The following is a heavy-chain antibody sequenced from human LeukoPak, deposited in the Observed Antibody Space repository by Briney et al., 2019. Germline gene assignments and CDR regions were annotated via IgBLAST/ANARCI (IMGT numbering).Heavy chain of an antibody. D-gene: IGHD3-10*01. V-gene: IGHV3-21*01. J-gene: IGHJ4*02. CDR1: GFTFSSYS. CDR2: ISSSSSYI. CDR3: ARDRVTMVRGVIIGRDY. Sequence: GGSLRLSCAASGFTFSSYSMNWVRQAPGKGLECVSSISSSSSYIYYADSVKGRFTISRDNAKNSLYLQMNSLRAEDTAVYYCARDRVTMVRGVIIGRDYWGQGTLVTVSS.